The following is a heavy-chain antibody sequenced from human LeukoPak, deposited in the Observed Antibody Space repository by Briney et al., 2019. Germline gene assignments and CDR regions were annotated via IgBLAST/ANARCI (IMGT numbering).Heavy chain of an antibody. J-gene: IGHJ4*02. D-gene: IGHD2-8*01. CDR2: ISGGGGST. V-gene: IGHV3-23*01. CDR1: GFTFNNYA. Sequence: GGSLRLSCAVSGFTFNNYAMSWVRQAPGKGLEWVSTISGGGGSTYYADSVRGRFTISRDNSKNTLYLQVNSLRAEDTAVYYCAKDGRGYAIFHYWGQGTLVTVSS. CDR3: AKDGRGYAIFHY.